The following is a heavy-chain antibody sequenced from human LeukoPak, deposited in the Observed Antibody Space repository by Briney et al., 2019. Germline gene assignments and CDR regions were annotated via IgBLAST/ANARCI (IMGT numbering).Heavy chain of an antibody. Sequence: GGSLRLSCAASGFTFSNAWMSWVRQAPGKGLEWVSSISSSSSYIYYADSVKGRFTISRDNARNSLYLQMNSLRAEDTAVYYCARGSSNYGYTFDIWGQGTMVTVSS. D-gene: IGHD4-11*01. J-gene: IGHJ3*02. CDR2: ISSSSSYI. V-gene: IGHV3-21*01. CDR1: GFTFSNAW. CDR3: ARGSSNYGYTFDI.